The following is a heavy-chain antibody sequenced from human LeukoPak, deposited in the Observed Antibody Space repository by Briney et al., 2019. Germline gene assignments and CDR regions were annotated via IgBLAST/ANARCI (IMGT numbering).Heavy chain of an antibody. CDR1: GFTFSSYS. J-gene: IGHJ6*03. Sequence: AGGSLRLSCAVCGFTFSSYSMNWVRQAPGKGLECVSSISYTSTYIYYADSVKGRFTISRDDAKNSLYLQMNSLRAEDTAVYYCARVVAEGSSTSLAMDVWGKGTTVTVSS. D-gene: IGHD2-2*01. V-gene: IGHV3-21*01. CDR2: ISYTSTYI. CDR3: ARVVAEGSSTSLAMDV.